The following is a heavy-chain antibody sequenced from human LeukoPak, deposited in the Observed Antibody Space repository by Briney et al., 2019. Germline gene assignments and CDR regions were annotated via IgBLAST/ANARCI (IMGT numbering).Heavy chain of an antibody. V-gene: IGHV3-7*04. D-gene: IGHD5-24*01. CDR2: IKQDGSDK. CDR3: AREGGYNVFDY. CDR1: GFTFSSYW. J-gene: IGHJ4*02. Sequence: GGSLRLSCAASGFTFSSYWMSWVRQAPGKGLEWVANIKQDGSDKYYVDSVKGRFTISRDNAKNSLYLQMNSLRAEDTAVYYCAREGGYNVFDYWGQGTLVTVSS.